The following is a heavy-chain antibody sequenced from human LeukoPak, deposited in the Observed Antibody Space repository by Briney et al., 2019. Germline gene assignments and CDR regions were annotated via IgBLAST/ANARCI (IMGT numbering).Heavy chain of an antibody. Sequence: PSQTLSLTCTVSGGSISSGSYYWSWIRQPAGKGLEWIGRVYTSGSTNYNPSLKSRVTISLDTSKSQFSLKLSSVTAADTAVYYCARGIPAAISGGFISWGQGTMVTVSS. D-gene: IGHD2-2*01. V-gene: IGHV4-61*02. CDR1: GGSISSGSYY. CDR3: ARGIPAAISGGFIS. CDR2: VYTSGST. J-gene: IGHJ3*01.